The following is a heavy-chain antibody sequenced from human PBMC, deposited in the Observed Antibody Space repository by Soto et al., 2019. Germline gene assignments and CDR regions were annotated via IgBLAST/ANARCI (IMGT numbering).Heavy chain of an antibody. CDR1: GYTFTGYY. J-gene: IGHJ4*02. V-gene: IGHV1-2*04. CDR3: AREGDIVVVPAAFDY. D-gene: IGHD2-2*01. Sequence: ASVKVSCKASGYTFTGYYMHWVRQAPGQGLEWMGWINPNSGGTNYAQKFQGWVTMTRDTSISTAYMELSRLRSDDTAVYYCAREGDIVVVPAAFDYWGQGXLVTVSS. CDR2: INPNSGGT.